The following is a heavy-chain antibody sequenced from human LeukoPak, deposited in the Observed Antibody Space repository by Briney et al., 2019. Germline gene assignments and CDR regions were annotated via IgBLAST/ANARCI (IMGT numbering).Heavy chain of an antibody. V-gene: IGHV3-23*01. CDR2: ISGSGGST. Sequence: GGSLRLSCAASGFTFSSYAMSWVRQAPGQGLEWVSAISGSGGSTYYAASVKGRFTISRDNSKNTLYLQMNSLRAEDTAVYYCAKVSDLEMTTVTTFDYWGQGTLLTVSS. J-gene: IGHJ4*02. CDR3: AKVSDLEMTTVTTFDY. D-gene: IGHD4-17*01. CDR1: GFTFSSYA.